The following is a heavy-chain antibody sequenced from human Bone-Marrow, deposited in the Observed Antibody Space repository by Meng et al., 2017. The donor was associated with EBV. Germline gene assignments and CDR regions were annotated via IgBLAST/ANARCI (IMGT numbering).Heavy chain of an antibody. J-gene: IGHJ4*02. Sequence: VQFGGGGKTSGASVKVSCKKSGYHFTSYILHWVRQSPGQRPEWMGWINVRLSLTKYSQKFQGRVTISSDTSATTGFMELSSLTSEDTAVYYCVRGPPVGVPGPGDYWGQGTLVTVSS. CDR3: VRGPPVGVPGPGDY. CDR2: INVRLSLT. CDR1: GYHFTSYI. D-gene: IGHD2-21*01. V-gene: IGHV1-3*01.